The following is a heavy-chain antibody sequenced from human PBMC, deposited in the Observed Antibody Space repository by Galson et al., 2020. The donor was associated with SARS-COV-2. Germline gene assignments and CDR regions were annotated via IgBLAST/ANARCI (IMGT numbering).Heavy chain of an antibody. J-gene: IGHJ6*03. CDR1: GFTFSDYY. CDR2: ISSSGSTI. D-gene: IGHD3-10*01. CDR3: ARVEKGSLWFGELLFGYMDV. V-gene: IGHV3-11*01. Sequence: GESLKISCAASGFTFSDYYMSWIRQAPGKGLEWVSYISSSGSTIYYADSVKGRFTISRDNAKNSLYLQMNSLRAEDTAVYYCARVEKGSLWFGELLFGYMDVWGKGTTVTVSS.